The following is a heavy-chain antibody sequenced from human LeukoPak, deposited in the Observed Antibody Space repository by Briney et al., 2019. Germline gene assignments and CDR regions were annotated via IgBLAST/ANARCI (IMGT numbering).Heavy chain of an antibody. CDR3: AREGSGWSWSTPQAIYGMDV. Sequence: PGGSLRLSCVGSGFTFRSHAMSWVRQAPEKGLEFVSGIYENGGTTYYADSVKGRFTISRDNSKNTLYLQMNSLRAEDTAVYYCAREGSGWSWSTPQAIYGMDVWGQGTTVTVSS. CDR2: IYENGGTT. J-gene: IGHJ6*02. V-gene: IGHV3-23*01. CDR1: GFTFRSHA. D-gene: IGHD6-19*01.